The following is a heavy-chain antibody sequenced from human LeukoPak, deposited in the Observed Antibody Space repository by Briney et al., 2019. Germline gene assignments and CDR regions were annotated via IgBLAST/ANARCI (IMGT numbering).Heavy chain of an antibody. V-gene: IGHV3-7*01. CDR3: AKEEWYSFDH. D-gene: IGHD1-1*01. Sequence: GGSLRLSCEVSGFTFTIHWMSWVRQAPGKGLEWVAKINPDGNEKSYVDSVKGRFTISRDNAKNSLYLQMNNLRAEDTAMYYCAKEEWYSFDHWGQGYLVTVSS. CDR1: GFTFTIHW. CDR2: INPDGNEK. J-gene: IGHJ4*02.